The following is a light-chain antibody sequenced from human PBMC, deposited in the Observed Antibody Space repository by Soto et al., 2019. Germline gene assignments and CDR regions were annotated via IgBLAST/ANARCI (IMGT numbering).Light chain of an antibody. V-gene: IGLV2-23*02. CDR3: CSYAGSKVV. J-gene: IGLJ2*01. CDR1: SSDVGSYNL. Sequence: QSALTQPASVSGSPGQSITISCTGTSSDVGSYNLVSWYQQHPGKAPKLMIYEVSKRPSGVSNRFSGSKSGNTASLTISGFQAEDEADYYCCSYAGSKVVFGGGTKLTVL. CDR2: EVS.